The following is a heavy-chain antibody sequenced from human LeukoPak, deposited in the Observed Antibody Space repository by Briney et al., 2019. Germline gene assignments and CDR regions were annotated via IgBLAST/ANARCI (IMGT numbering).Heavy chain of an antibody. Sequence: GGSLRLSCAASGFTFSSYSMNWVRQAPGKGLEWVSYISSSSSTIYYADSVKGRFTISRDNAKNSLYLQMNSLRAEDTAVYYCAREPYCSSTSCILGFWYFDYWGQGTLVTVSS. CDR1: GFTFSSYS. J-gene: IGHJ4*02. CDR3: AREPYCSSTSCILGFWYFDY. CDR2: ISSSSSTI. D-gene: IGHD2-2*01. V-gene: IGHV3-48*01.